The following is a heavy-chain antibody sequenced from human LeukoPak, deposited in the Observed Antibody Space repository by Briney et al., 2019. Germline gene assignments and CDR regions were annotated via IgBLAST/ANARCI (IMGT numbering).Heavy chain of an antibody. CDR1: GGSISSYY. CDR3: ARVSRTLAYCGGDCYSMAFDI. J-gene: IGHJ3*02. V-gene: IGHV4-59*12. Sequence: PSETLSLTCTVSGGSISSYYWSWIRQPPGKGLEWIGYIYYSGSTNYNPSLKSRVTISVDTSKNQFSLKLSSVTAADTAVYYCARVSRTLAYCGGDCYSMAFDIWGQGTMVTVSS. CDR2: IYYSGST. D-gene: IGHD2-21*02.